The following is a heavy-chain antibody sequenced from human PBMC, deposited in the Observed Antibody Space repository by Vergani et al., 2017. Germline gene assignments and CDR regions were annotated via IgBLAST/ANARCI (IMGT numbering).Heavy chain of an antibody. CDR1: GYTFTSYD. CDR3: ARGPYYYDSSGYRDDAFDI. J-gene: IGHJ3*02. CDR2: MNPNSGNT. V-gene: IGHV1-8*01. D-gene: IGHD3-22*01. Sequence: QVQLVQSGAEVKKPGASVKVSCKASGYTFTSYDINWVRQATGQGLEWMGWMNPNSGNTGYAQKFQGRVTMTRNTSIGTAYMELSSLRSEDTAVYYCARGPYYYDSSGYRDDAFDIWGQGTMVTVSS.